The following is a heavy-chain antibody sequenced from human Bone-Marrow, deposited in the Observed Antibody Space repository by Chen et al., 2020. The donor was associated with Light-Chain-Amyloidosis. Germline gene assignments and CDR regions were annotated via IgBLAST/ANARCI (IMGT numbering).Heavy chain of an antibody. CDR1: GGSISSSSYY. CDR3: ARQSGGLTDI. D-gene: IGHD3-9*01. CDR2: FLHYGRT. J-gene: IGHJ4*02. Sequence: QVQLQESGPGLVKPWETLSLSCTISGGSISSSSYYWGWVRQPPGEGLEWIGSFLHYGRTYYNPSLKSRVTISVDTSKSQVSLRLSSVTTADTAVYYCARQSGGLTDIWGQGTLVTVSS. V-gene: IGHV4-39*01.